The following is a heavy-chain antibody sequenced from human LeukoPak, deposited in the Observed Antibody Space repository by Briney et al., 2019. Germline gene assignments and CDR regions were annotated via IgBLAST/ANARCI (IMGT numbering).Heavy chain of an antibody. CDR1: GGSFSGYY. D-gene: IGHD6-13*01. CDR2: IYYSGST. CDR3: ARVKYRSSWYEGDWFDP. V-gene: IGHV4-34*01. J-gene: IGHJ5*02. Sequence: PSETLSLTCAVYGGSFSGYYWSWIRQPPGKGLEWIGSIYYSGSTYYNPSLKSRVTISVDTSKNQFSLKLSSVTAADTAVYYCARVKYRSSWYEGDWFDPWGQGTLVTVSS.